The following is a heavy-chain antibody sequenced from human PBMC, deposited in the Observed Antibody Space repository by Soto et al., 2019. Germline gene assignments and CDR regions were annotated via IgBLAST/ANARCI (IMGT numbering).Heavy chain of an antibody. J-gene: IGHJ4*02. V-gene: IGHV1-46*01. CDR1: GYSLTSYY. D-gene: IGHD3-10*02. Sequence: QVQLVQSGAEVRKPGASVKVSCKASGYSLTSYYMHWVRQAPGQGLEWMGITNPSDGSTNYAQKFHGRVTMTSDTSTSTVYMEMSSLRSEDTAMYYCARSYVTSRPIDFWGQVTLVTVSS. CDR3: ARSYVTSRPIDF. CDR2: TNPSDGST.